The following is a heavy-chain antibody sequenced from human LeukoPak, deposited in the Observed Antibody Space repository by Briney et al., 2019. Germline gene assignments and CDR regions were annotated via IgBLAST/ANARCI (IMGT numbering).Heavy chain of an antibody. CDR3: AREGIAVAGQKFDY. D-gene: IGHD6-19*01. J-gene: IGHJ4*02. CDR1: GGSFSGYY. V-gene: IGHV4-34*01. Sequence: PSETLSLTCAVYGGSFSGYYWSWIRQPPEKGLEWIGEINHSGSTNYNPSLKSRVTISVDTSKNQFSLKLSSVTAADTAVYYCAREGIAVAGQKFDYGGQGTLVSGSS. CDR2: INHSGST.